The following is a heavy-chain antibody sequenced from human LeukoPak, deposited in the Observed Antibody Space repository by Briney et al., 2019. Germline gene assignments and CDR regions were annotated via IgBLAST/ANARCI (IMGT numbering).Heavy chain of an antibody. D-gene: IGHD3-3*02. J-gene: IGHJ4*02. V-gene: IGHV3-7*01. Sequence: PGRSLRLSCAASGFTFSSYWMSWVRQAPGKGLEWVANIKQDGSEKYYVDSVKGRFTISRDNAKNSLYLQMNSLRAEDTAVYYCARGARIFGVVVAFDYWGQGTLVTVSS. CDR2: IKQDGSEK. CDR3: ARGARIFGVVVAFDY. CDR1: GFTFSSYW.